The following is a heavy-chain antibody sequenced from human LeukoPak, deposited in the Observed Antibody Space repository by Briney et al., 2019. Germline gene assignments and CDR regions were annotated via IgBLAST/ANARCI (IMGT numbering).Heavy chain of an antibody. CDR2: INPSGGST. Sequence: GASVKVSCKASGGTFSSYAISWVRQAPGQGLEWMGIINPSGGSTSYAQKFQGRVTMTRDTSTSTVYMELSSLRSEDTAVYYCASSAAGAEDWFDPWGQGTLVTVSS. CDR3: ASSAAGAEDWFDP. J-gene: IGHJ5*02. D-gene: IGHD6-13*01. V-gene: IGHV1-46*01. CDR1: GGTFSSYA.